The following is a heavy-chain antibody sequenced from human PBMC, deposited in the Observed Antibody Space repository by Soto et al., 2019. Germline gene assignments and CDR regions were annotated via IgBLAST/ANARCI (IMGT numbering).Heavy chain of an antibody. D-gene: IGHD1-7*01. J-gene: IGHJ6*04. CDR3: ARDLVTGTNGGMEV. Sequence: SETLSLTCTVSGGSISSGGYYLSWIRQHPGKGLEWIGYIYYSGSTYYNPSLKSRVTISVDTSKNQFSLKLSSVTAADTAVYYCARDLVTGTNGGMEVWGEGTTVTVSS. CDR2: IYYSGST. V-gene: IGHV4-31*03. CDR1: GGSISSGGYY.